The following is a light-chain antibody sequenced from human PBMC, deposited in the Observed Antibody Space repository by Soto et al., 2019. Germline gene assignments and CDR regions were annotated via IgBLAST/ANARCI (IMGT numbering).Light chain of an antibody. V-gene: IGLV2-18*02. J-gene: IGLJ3*02. CDR1: SSDVGSFNR. CDR3: ASYTTGRVWV. CDR2: EVT. Sequence: QSALTQPPSVSGSPGQSVTISCTGTSSDVGSFNRVSWYQQPPGTAPKLIIYEVTNRPSWVPVRFSGSQSAHMASLTISGRQAEDEADYYCASYTTGRVWVFGGGTQLPVL.